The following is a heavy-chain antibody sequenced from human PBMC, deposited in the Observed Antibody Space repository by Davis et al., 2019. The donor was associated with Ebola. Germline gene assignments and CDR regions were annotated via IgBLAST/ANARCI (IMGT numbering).Heavy chain of an antibody. Sequence: GESLKISCAAAGFTLRIYDMSWVRQAPGKGLEWVSCISGGGGTTYYADSVKGRFTISRDESTNTVYLQMNSLRAEDTAVDYCVKGVDNWGQGALVTVSS. CDR1: GFTLRIYD. J-gene: IGHJ4*02. D-gene: IGHD5-24*01. CDR3: VKGVDN. CDR2: ISGGGGTT. V-gene: IGHV3-23*01.